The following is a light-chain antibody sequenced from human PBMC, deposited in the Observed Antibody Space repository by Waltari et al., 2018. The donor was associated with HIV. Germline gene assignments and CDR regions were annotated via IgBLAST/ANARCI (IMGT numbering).Light chain of an antibody. CDR2: DHN. V-gene: IGLV1-51*01. CDR3: GTWDSSLSAGV. J-gene: IGLJ1*01. Sequence: QSVLTQPPSVSAAPGQKVTISCSVSSSNIGDNYVSWYQQLPGTAPKLLIYDHNKRPSGIPDRFSGSRSGTSATLGITGLQTGDEADYYCGTWDSSLSAGVFGTGTKVTVL. CDR1: SSNIGDNY.